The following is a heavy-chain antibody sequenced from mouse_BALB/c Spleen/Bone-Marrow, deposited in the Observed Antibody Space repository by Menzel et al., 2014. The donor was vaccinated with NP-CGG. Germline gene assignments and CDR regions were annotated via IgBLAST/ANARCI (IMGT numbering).Heavy chain of an antibody. D-gene: IGHD2-14*01. CDR1: GFTFSSFG. CDR3: ARNVRLYDVGYFDY. Sequence: EVKLVESGGGLVQPGGSRKLSCAASGFTFSSFGMHWVRQAPEKGLEWVAYISSGSSTIYYADTVKGRFTISRDNPKNPLFLQMTSLRPEGTAMDYCARNVRLYDVGYFDYWGQGTTLTVSS. J-gene: IGHJ2*01. V-gene: IGHV5-17*02. CDR2: ISSGSSTI.